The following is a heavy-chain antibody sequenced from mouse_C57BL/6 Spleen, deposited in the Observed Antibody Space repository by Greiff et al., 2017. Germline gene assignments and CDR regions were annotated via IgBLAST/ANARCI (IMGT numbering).Heavy chain of an antibody. Sequence: VHVKQPGPELVKPGASVKMSCKASGYTFTDYNMHWVKQSPGQSLEWIGYINPNNGGTSYNQKFKGKATLTVNKSSSTAYMELRSLTSEDSAVYYCARRDRNDYWGQGTTLTVSS. CDR1: GYTFTDYN. CDR2: INPNNGGT. CDR3: ARRDRNDY. J-gene: IGHJ2*01. D-gene: IGHD2-14*01. V-gene: IGHV1-22*01.